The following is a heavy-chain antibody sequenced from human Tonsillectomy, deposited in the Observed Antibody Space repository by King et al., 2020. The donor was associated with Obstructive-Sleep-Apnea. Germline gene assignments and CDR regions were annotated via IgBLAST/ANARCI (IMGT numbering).Heavy chain of an antibody. J-gene: IGHJ4*02. Sequence: QLVQSGAEVKKPGASVKVSCKASRYTFTGSLIHWVRQAPGHGLEGMGWINPNSGGTNYAQKFQGAVTITRDTSISTAYMELSRLRSDDTAVYYCATVAVGTATYYFDYWGQGTLVTVSS. CDR1: RYTFTGSL. CDR3: ATVAVGTATYYFDY. D-gene: IGHD4-17*01. V-gene: IGHV1-2*02. CDR2: INPNSGGT.